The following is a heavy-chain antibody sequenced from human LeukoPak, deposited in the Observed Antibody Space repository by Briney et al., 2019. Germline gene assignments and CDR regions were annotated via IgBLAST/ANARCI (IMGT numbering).Heavy chain of an antibody. J-gene: IGHJ4*02. CDR2: MNPYSGNT. CDR3: ARDERYDSSGYPFDY. V-gene: IGHV1-8*01. Sequence: ASVKVSCKASGYTFASYDINWVRQTPGQGLEWMGWMNPYSGNTASAQKFQGRLTMTRSTSIRTAYLEVSSLKSEDTAVYYCARDERYDSSGYPFDYWGQGTLVTVSS. D-gene: IGHD3-22*01. CDR1: GYTFASYD.